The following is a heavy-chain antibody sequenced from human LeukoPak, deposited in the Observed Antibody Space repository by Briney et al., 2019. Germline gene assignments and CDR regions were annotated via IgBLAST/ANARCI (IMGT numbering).Heavy chain of an antibody. J-gene: IGHJ5*02. V-gene: IGHV4-59*12. CDR2: IFYSGST. CDR3: ARAGYCSGGSCDFNWFDP. CDR1: GGSIGSYY. D-gene: IGHD2-15*01. Sequence: SETLSLTCTVSGGSIGSYYWSWIRQPPGKGLEWIGYIFYSGSTNYSPSLKSRVTISLDTSKNQFSLKLSSVTAADTAVYYCARAGYCSGGSCDFNWFDPWGQGTLVTVSS.